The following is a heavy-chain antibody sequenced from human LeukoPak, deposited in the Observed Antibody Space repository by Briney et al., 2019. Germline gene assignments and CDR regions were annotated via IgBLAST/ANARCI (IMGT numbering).Heavy chain of an antibody. CDR2: MNPNSGNT. Sequence: ASVKVSCKASGYTFTSYDISWVRQATGQGLEWMGWMNPNSGNTGYAQKFQGRVTMTRNISISTAYMELSSLRSEDTAVYYCASGNEPYCSGGSCYLIWGQGTLVTVSS. D-gene: IGHD2-15*01. J-gene: IGHJ4*02. CDR3: ASGNEPYCSGGSCYLI. V-gene: IGHV1-8*01. CDR1: GYTFTSYD.